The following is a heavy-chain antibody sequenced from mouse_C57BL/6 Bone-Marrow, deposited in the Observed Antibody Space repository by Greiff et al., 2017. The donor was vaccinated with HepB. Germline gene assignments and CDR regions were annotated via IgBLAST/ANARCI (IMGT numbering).Heavy chain of an antibody. V-gene: IGHV5-6*01. CDR2: ISSGGSYT. J-gene: IGHJ1*03. CDR3: ARHGSSPHWYFDV. Sequence: EVQLVESGGDLVKPGGSLKLSCAASGFTFSSYGMSWVRQTTDKRLEWVATISSGGSYTYYPDSVKGRFTISRDNAKNTLYLQMSSLKSEDTAMYYCARHGSSPHWYFDVWGTGTTVTVSS. CDR1: GFTFSSYG. D-gene: IGHD1-1*01.